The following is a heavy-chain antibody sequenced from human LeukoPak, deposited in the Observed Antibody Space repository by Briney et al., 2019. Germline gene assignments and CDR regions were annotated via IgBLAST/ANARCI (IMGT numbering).Heavy chain of an antibody. D-gene: IGHD2-2*01. Sequence: GGSLRLSCAASGFTFSSYAMHWVRQAPGKGLEWVAVISYDGSNKYYADSVKGRFTISRDNSKNTLYLQMNSLRAEDTAVYYCARDPTSCYAGYCLYYFDYWGQGTLVTVSS. CDR2: ISYDGSNK. V-gene: IGHV3-30*04. CDR3: ARDPTSCYAGYCLYYFDY. J-gene: IGHJ4*02. CDR1: GFTFSSYA.